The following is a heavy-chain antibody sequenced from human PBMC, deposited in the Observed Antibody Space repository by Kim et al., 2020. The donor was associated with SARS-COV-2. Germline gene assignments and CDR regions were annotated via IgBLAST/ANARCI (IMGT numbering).Heavy chain of an antibody. CDR1: GGSVSSGSYY. CDR3: ARYDSSGWYYFDY. Sequence: SETLSLTCTVSGGSVSSGSYYWSWIRQPPGKGLEWIGYIYYSGSTNYNPSLKSRVTISVDTSKNQFSLKLSSVTAADTAVYYCARYDSSGWYYFDYWGQGTLVTVSS. CDR2: IYYSGST. V-gene: IGHV4-61*01. J-gene: IGHJ4*02. D-gene: IGHD6-19*01.